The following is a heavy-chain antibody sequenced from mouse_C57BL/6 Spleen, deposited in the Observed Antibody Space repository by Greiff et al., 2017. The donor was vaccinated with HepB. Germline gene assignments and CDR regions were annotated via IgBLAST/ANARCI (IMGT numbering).Heavy chain of an antibody. V-gene: IGHV1-62-2*01. D-gene: IGHD2-14*01. CDR3: ARHEEGGYRTYAMDY. J-gene: IGHJ4*01. CDR2: FYPGSGSI. CDR1: GYTFTEYT. Sequence: VQGVESGAELVKPGASVKLSCKASGYTFTEYTIHWVKQRSGQGLEWIGWFYPGSGSIKYNEKFKDKATLTADKSSSTVYMELSRLTSEDSAVYFCARHEEGGYRTYAMDYWGQGTSVTVSS.